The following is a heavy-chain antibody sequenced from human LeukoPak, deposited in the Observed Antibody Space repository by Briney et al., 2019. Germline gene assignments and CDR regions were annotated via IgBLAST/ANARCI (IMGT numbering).Heavy chain of an antibody. CDR2: IYYSGNT. D-gene: IGHD3-10*01. J-gene: IGHJ4*02. Sequence: SETLSLTCTVSGGSITSSSYYWGWIRQPPGKGLEWIGAIYYSGNTYSNPSLKSRVTMYVDTSKHQFSLKMSSVTAPDTAVYYCARLGASGSQHGGAIGYWGQGTLVTVSS. CDR3: ARLGASGSQHGGAIGY. V-gene: IGHV4-39*01. CDR1: GGSITSSSYY.